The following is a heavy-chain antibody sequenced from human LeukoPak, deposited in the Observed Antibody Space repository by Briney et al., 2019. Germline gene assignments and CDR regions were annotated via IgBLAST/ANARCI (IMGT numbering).Heavy chain of an antibody. Sequence: PSETLSLTCTVSGYSISSCYYLGWLRHPPGKGLVWIGSSYHSGSTFYNHSLKSRVTISVDTSKNQFSLKLSSVTAADTAVYYCAREGLQYPYYYYYMDVWGKGTTVSVCS. CDR3: AREGLQYPYYYYYMDV. J-gene: IGHJ6*03. CDR1: GYSISSCYY. V-gene: IGHV4-38-2*02. CDR2: SYHSGST. D-gene: IGHD4-11*01.